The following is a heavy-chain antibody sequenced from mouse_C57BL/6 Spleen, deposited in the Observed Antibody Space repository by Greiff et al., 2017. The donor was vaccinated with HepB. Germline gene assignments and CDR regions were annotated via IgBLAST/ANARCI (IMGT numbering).Heavy chain of an antibody. Sequence: VQLQQSGAELVRPGASVTLSCKASGYTFTDYEMHWVKQTPVHGLEWIGAIDPETGGTAYNQKFKGKAILTADKSSSTAYMELRSLTSEDSAVYYCTRSAATVVVPFDYWGQGTTLTVSS. J-gene: IGHJ2*01. V-gene: IGHV1-15*01. D-gene: IGHD1-1*01. CDR2: IDPETGGT. CDR3: TRSAATVVVPFDY. CDR1: GYTFTDYE.